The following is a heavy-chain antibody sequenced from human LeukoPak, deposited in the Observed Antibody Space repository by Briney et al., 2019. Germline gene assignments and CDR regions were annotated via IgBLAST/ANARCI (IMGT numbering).Heavy chain of an antibody. J-gene: IGHJ4*02. Sequence: PSETLSLTCTVSSGSISSYYWSLIRQPPGKGLEWIGYIHYSGSTNYNPSLKSRVTISVDMSKNQFSLKLSSVTAADTAVYYCARIRSRKWGFDYWGQGTLVTVSS. CDR3: ARIRSRKWGFDY. D-gene: IGHD1-26*01. CDR2: IHYSGST. CDR1: SGSISSYY. V-gene: IGHV4-59*01.